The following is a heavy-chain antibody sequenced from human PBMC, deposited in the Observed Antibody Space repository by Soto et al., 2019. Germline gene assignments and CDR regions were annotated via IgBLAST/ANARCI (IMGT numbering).Heavy chain of an antibody. V-gene: IGHV1-2*02. CDR3: ATYYCDSSAYYSTLGGYRDC. J-gene: IGHJ4*01. Sequence: ASVKVSCKASGYTFTDYYMHWVRQAPGQGLEWMGWINPNTGDTKYAQQFQGRVTMTRDTSISTAYMELSNLRSDDTAVYYCATYYCDSSAYYSTLGGYRDCWG. D-gene: IGHD3-22*01. CDR2: INPNTGDT. CDR1: GYTFTDYY.